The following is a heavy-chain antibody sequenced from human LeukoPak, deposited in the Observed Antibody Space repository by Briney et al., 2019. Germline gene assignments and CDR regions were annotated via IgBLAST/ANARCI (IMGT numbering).Heavy chain of an antibody. Sequence: GGSLRLSCAASGFTFSSYGMHWVRQAPGKGLEWVAVISYDGSNKYYADSVKGRFTISRDNSKNTLYLQMNSLRAEDTAVYYCAKDLGYCSSTSCYTNPDYWGQGTLVTVSS. J-gene: IGHJ4*02. CDR3: AKDLGYCSSTSCYTNPDY. V-gene: IGHV3-30*18. CDR2: ISYDGSNK. D-gene: IGHD2-2*02. CDR1: GFTFSSYG.